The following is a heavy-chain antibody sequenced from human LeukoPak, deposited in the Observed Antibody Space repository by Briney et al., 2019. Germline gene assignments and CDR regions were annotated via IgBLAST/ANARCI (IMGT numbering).Heavy chain of an antibody. CDR3: VKGTYYESPALDS. CDR1: GFTFRDFG. D-gene: IGHD3-16*01. CDR2: ITGGGDST. J-gene: IGHJ4*02. V-gene: IGHV3-23*01. Sequence: PGGSLRLSCAASGFTFRDFGMNWVRQTPGKGLEWISHITGGGDSTHYADSVKGRFTISRDNSQNTLYVQMNSLRAEDSALYYCVKGTYYESPALDSWGQGTLVTVSS.